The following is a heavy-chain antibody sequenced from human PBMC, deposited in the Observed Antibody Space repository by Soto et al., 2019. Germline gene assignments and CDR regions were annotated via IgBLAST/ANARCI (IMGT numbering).Heavy chain of an antibody. J-gene: IGHJ5*02. CDR3: ARVPQLELPA. D-gene: IGHD1-7*01. CDR2: ISASSNTI. Sequence: PGGSLRLSCAASGFTFSTYSMNWVRQAPGKGLEWVSYISASSNTIYYADSVKGRFTISRDNAKNSLYLQMNSLRAEDTAVYYCARVPQLELPAWGQGTLVTVSS. V-gene: IGHV3-48*04. CDR1: GFTFSTYS.